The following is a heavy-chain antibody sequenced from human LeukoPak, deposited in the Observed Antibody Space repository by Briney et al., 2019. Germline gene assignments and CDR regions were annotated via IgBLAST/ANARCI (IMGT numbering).Heavy chain of an antibody. J-gene: IGHJ4*02. D-gene: IGHD4-11*01. CDR1: GFTFSSHW. V-gene: IGHV3-7*01. CDR2: IKQDGSEK. Sequence: PGGSLRVSCAASGFTFSSHWISWVRQAPGKGLEWVAIIKQDGSEKYYVDSVKGRFTISRDNAKNSLYLQMNSLRAEDTAVYYCARCGMTREDYYFDSGAKGPLVTAPS. CDR3: ARCGMTREDYYFDS.